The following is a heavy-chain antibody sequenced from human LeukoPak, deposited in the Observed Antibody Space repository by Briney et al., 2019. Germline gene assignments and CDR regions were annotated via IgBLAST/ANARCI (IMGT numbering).Heavy chain of an antibody. Sequence: GGSLRLSCVVSGFTFSNYAMSRVRQAPGKGLEWVSAISGSGGSIYYADSVKGRFTISRDNSKNTLYLQMNSLRAEDTAVYYCAKTPIYDSGWFDPWGQGTLVTVSS. CDR3: AKTPIYDSGWFDP. J-gene: IGHJ5*02. CDR2: ISGSGGSI. D-gene: IGHD3-22*01. V-gene: IGHV3-23*01. CDR1: GFTFSNYA.